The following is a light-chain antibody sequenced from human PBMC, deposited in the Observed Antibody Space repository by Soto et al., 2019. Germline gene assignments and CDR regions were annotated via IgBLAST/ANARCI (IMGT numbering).Light chain of an antibody. Sequence: DIQMSHSRSALSGSVGDRVTITCRASQTISSWLAWYQQKPGKAPKLLIYKASTLKSGVPSRFSGSGSGTEFTLTISSLQPGDFATYYCQQLNSYSEAFGQGTKVDI. J-gene: IGKJ1*01. V-gene: IGKV1-5*03. CDR2: KAS. CDR3: QQLNSYSEA. CDR1: QTISSW.